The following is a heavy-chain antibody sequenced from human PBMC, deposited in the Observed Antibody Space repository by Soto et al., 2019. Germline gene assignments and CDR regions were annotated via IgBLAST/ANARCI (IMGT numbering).Heavy chain of an antibody. J-gene: IGHJ4*02. Sequence: SETLSLTCTVSGDSVSSVFSYWSWIRQTPGKGLEWIGYLSHSGNTNYNPSLKSRVSISVDMSKNQVSLRLTSVTAADTAVYYCARDLSGRDYFYDCGPGTLVTVSS. CDR2: LSHSGNT. D-gene: IGHD1-26*01. V-gene: IGHV4-61*01. CDR1: GDSVSSVFSY. CDR3: ARDLSGRDYFYD.